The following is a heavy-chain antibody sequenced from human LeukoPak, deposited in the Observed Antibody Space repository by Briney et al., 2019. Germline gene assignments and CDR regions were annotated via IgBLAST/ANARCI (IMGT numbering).Heavy chain of an antibody. CDR3: ATSIYGGRGRYYFDY. J-gene: IGHJ4*02. D-gene: IGHD4-23*01. CDR2: ISYDGSNK. CDR1: GFTFSSYA. Sequence: GGSLRLSCAASGFTFSSYAMHWVRQAPGKGLEWVAVISYDGSNKYYADSVKGRFTISRDNAKNSLYLQMNSLRAEDTAVYYCATSIYGGRGRYYFDYWGQGTLVTVSS. V-gene: IGHV3-30-3*01.